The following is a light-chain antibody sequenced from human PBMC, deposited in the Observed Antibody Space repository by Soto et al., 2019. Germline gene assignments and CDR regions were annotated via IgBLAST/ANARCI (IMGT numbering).Light chain of an antibody. V-gene: IGLV1-40*01. CDR3: QSYDSSLSAEV. CDR2: GND. J-gene: IGLJ2*01. CDR1: SSNIGASYD. Sequence: QSALTQPPSVSGAPGQRVTISCTGGSSNIGASYDVHWYQQIPGTAPKLLIYGNDNRPSGVPDRFSGSKSGTSASLAITGLQAEDEADYYCQSYDSSLSAEVFGGGTKVTVL.